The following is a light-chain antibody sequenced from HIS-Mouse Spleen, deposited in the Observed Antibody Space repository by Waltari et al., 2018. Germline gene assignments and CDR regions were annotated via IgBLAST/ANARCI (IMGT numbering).Light chain of an antibody. CDR1: SSDVGGYNY. J-gene: IGLJ3*02. CDR3: CSYAGSYTWV. CDR2: DVS. Sequence: QSALTQPRSVSGSPGQSVTISCTGTSSDVGGYNYVSWYQQHPGKAPKLLIYDVSKRPSGVPDRFAGSKSCNTASRTISGLQAEDEADYYCCSYAGSYTWVFGGGTKLNVL. V-gene: IGLV2-11*01.